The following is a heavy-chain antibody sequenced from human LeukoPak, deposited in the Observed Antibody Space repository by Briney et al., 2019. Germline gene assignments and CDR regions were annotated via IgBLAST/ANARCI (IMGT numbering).Heavy chain of an antibody. J-gene: IGHJ4*02. D-gene: IGHD6-13*01. V-gene: IGHV1-46*01. Sequence: ASVKVSCKASGGNFSTYAINWVRQAPGQGLEWMGIINPTGGSTTYAQKFQGRVTMTRDTSTSTVFMELNGLRSEDTAVYYCALYSSTWYWGQGTLVTVSS. CDR3: ALYSSTWY. CDR1: GGNFSTYA. CDR2: INPTGGST.